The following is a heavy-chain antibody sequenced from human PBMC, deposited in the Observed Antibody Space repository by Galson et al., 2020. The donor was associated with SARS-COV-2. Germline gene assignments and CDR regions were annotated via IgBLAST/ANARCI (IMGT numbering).Heavy chain of an antibody. CDR3: ARLHYGEYAPEAFDI. D-gene: IGHD4-17*01. CDR1: ATSTSSGSYS. V-gene: IGHV4-30-2*01. CDR2: ISHSGGT. Sequence: LSLTCAVSATSTSSGSYSWNWIRQPPGKGPEWIGYISHSGGTYYNPSLKSRVTISGDRSKNQFSLRLSSVTAADTAVYYCARLHYGEYAPEAFDIWGPGTRVTVAS. J-gene: IGHJ3*02.